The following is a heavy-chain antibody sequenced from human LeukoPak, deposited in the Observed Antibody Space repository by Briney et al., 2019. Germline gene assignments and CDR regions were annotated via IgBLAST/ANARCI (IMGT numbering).Heavy chain of an antibody. D-gene: IGHD3-22*01. CDR2: ISAYNGNT. Sequence: ASVKVSCKAFGYRFTGYYMHWVRQAPGQGLEWMGWISAYNGNTNCAQKLQGRVTMTTDTSTSTAYMELRSLRSDDTAVYYCASGVGDDIFDIWGQGTMVTVSS. V-gene: IGHV1-18*04. J-gene: IGHJ3*02. CDR3: ASGVGDDIFDI. CDR1: GYRFTGYY.